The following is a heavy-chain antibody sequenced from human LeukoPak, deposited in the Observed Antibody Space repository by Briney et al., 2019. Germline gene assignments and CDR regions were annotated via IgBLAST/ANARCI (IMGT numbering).Heavy chain of an antibody. J-gene: IGHJ5*02. D-gene: IGHD6-13*01. CDR1: GGSISSYY. Sequence: SETLSLTCTVSGGSISSYYWSWIRQPPGKGLEWIGYIYTSGSTNYNPSLKSRVTISVDTSKNQFSLKLSSVTAADTAVYYCARRLGYSSRRHNWFDPWGQGTLVTVSS. CDR2: IYTSGST. CDR3: ARRLGYSSRRHNWFDP. V-gene: IGHV4-4*09.